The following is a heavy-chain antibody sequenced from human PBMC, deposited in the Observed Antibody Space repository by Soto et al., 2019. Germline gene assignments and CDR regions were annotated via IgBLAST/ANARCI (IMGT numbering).Heavy chain of an antibody. CDR1: GFTVGKNY. Sequence: EVQLVESAGGLIQPGGSLKLSCAASGFTVGKNYMSWVRQAPGKGLEWVSLIYSTGTTKYADSVKGRFTVSRDNAKNTLYLQMNSLRAEDTAVYYCAKDGRGSASHYNSFGYWGQGTLVTVSS. CDR3: AKDGRGSASHYNSFGY. D-gene: IGHD3-10*01. J-gene: IGHJ4*02. CDR2: IYSTGTT. V-gene: IGHV3-53*01.